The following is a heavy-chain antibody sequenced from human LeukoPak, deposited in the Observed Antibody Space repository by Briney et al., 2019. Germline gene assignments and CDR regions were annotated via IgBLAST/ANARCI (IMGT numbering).Heavy chain of an antibody. CDR1: GITFSSYG. CDR3: AREASWGQWYFDH. J-gene: IGHJ4*02. Sequence: PGGSLRLSCVASGITFSSYGMHWVRQAPGKGLEWVAVIADHGSVMQYAKSAKGRFTLSRDNYKNTQYLQMSSLSVEDTAVYYCAREASWGQWYFDHWGQGTPVTVSS. CDR2: IADHGSVM. D-gene: IGHD6-19*01. V-gene: IGHV3-30*03.